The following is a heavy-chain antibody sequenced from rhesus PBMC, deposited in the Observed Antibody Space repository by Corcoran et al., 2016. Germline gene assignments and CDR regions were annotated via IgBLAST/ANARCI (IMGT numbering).Heavy chain of an antibody. CDR3: ANRPTAGTVGPSDY. J-gene: IGHJ4*01. V-gene: IGHV4S14*01. D-gene: IGHD5-24*01. Sequence: QVQLQESGPGLVKPSETLSLTCAVSGGSISGHYYWSWIRQPPGMGLGWIGCIYGSGGSNYLNPPLKSRVTLSVDTSKHQFSLKLSSVTAADTAVYYCANRPTAGTVGPSDYWGQGVLVTVSS. CDR1: GGSISGHYY. CDR2: IYGSGGSN.